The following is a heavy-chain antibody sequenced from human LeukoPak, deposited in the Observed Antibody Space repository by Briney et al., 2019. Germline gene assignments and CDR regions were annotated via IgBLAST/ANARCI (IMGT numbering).Heavy chain of an antibody. CDR3: ARDYIGYCSGGSCYSVNY. D-gene: IGHD2-15*01. CDR2: IIPIFGTA. J-gene: IGHJ4*02. Sequence: SVKVSCKASGGTFSSYAISWVRQAPGQGLEWMGRIIPIFGTANYAQKFQGRVTITAYKSTSTAYMELSSLRSEDTAVYYCARDYIGYCSGGSCYSVNYWGQGTLVPVSA. CDR1: GGTFSSYA. V-gene: IGHV1-69*06.